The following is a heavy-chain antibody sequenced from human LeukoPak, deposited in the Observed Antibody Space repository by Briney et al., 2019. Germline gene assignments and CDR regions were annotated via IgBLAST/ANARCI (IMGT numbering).Heavy chain of an antibody. Sequence: GGSLRLSCAASGFTFSSYEMNWVRQAPGKGLEWVSYISSSGSTIYYADSVKGRFTISRDNAKNSPYLQMNSLRAEDTAVYYCARELNGIADYWGQGTLVTVSS. D-gene: IGHD6-13*01. V-gene: IGHV3-48*03. CDR1: GFTFSSYE. CDR2: ISSSGSTI. J-gene: IGHJ4*02. CDR3: ARELNGIADY.